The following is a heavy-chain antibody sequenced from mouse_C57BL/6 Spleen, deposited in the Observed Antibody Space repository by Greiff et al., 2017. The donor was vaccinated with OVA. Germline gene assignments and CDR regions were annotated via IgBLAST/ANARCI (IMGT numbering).Heavy chain of an antibody. J-gene: IGHJ2*01. V-gene: IGHV1-50*01. CDR2: IDPSDSYT. CDR3: ARADYYGSSYVGFDY. CDR1: GYTFTSYW. D-gene: IGHD1-1*01. Sequence: VQLQQPGAELVKPGASVKLSCKASGYTFTSYWMQWVKQRPGQGLEWIGEIDPSDSYTNYNQKFKGKATLTVDTSSSTAYMQLSSLTSEDSAVYYCARADYYGSSYVGFDYWGQGTTLTVSS.